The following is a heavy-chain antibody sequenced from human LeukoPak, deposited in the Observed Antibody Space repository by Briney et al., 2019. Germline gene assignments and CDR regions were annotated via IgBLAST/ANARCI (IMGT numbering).Heavy chain of an antibody. CDR1: GYTLTQLS. V-gene: IGHV1-24*01. J-gene: IGHJ3*02. D-gene: IGHD3-10*01. CDR3: ARPNVLLWFGETTDAFDI. CDR2: FDVEDGEI. Sequence: ASVKVSCKVSGYTLTQLSVHWVRQAPGKGLEWMGGFDVEDGEIIYAQKFQGRVTMTEDTSTSTAYMELRSLRSDDTAVYYCARPNVLLWFGETTDAFDIWGQGTMVTVSS.